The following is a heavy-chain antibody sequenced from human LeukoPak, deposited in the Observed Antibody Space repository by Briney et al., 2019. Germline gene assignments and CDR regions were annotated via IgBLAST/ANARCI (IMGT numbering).Heavy chain of an antibody. V-gene: IGHV4-34*01. CDR3: ARTFYCSGGTCSNWFDP. CDR2: INDSEST. Sequence: SETLSLTCAVYGGSFSGYYWSWIRHPPGKGPEWIGEINDSESTNYNASLSSRVTISVDTSKNQFSLKLTSVTAADTAVYYCARTFYCSGGTCSNWFDPWGQGTLVTVSS. D-gene: IGHD2-15*01. CDR1: GGSFSGYY. J-gene: IGHJ5*02.